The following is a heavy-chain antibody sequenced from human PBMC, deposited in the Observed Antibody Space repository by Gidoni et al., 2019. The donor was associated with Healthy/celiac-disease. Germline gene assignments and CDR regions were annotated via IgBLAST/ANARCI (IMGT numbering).Heavy chain of an antibody. CDR1: GVNISRNY. CDR2: IYSGGST. J-gene: IGHJ4*02. CDR3: AREGYYYDSSGYFDY. Sequence: EGKLVETGVGLVQPGGSMRLSCATHGVNISRNYRSWVSQAPGKGLEGVSVIYSGGSTYYADSVNVRFTISRDNSKNTLSFQMNSLRAEDTSVYYCAREGYYYDSSGYFDYWGQGTLVTVSS. V-gene: IGHV3-53*02. D-gene: IGHD3-22*01.